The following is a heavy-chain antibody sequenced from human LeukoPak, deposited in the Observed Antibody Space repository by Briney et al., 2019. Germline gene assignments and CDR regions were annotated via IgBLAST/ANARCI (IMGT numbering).Heavy chain of an antibody. J-gene: IGHJ4*02. CDR2: ISVSGDNT. CDR3: AKDSRRFDD. V-gene: IGHV3-23*01. CDR1: GFTFSSYA. Sequence: GGSLRLSCAASGFTFSSYAMSWVRQAPGKGLEWVSAISVSGDNTYYADSVKGRFTLSRDNSKNTLYLQMNSLRVEDTAVYYCAKDSRRFDDWGQGTLVTVSS.